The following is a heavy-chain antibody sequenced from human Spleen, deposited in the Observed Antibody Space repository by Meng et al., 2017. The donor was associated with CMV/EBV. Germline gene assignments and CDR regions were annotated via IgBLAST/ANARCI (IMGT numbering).Heavy chain of an antibody. Sequence: SETLSLTCTVYGGSFSAHYWSWFRQPPGKGLEWIGEINHSGSTNYNPSLKSRVTISVDTSKNQFSLKLSSVTAADTAVYYCAREGSGSNGSSRYGHFHHWGQGTLVTVSS. CDR3: AREGSGSNGSSRYGHFHH. CDR1: GGSFSAHY. V-gene: IGHV4-34*01. D-gene: IGHD6-13*01. J-gene: IGHJ1*01. CDR2: INHSGST.